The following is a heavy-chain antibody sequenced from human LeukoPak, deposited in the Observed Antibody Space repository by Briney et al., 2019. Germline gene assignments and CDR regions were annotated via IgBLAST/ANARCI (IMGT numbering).Heavy chain of an antibody. D-gene: IGHD5-12*01. CDR2: IYTSGST. CDR3: ARGYSGYTSFDY. CDR1: GGSISSYY. Sequence: SETLSLTCTVSGGSISSYYWSWIRQPPGKGLERIGYIYTSGSTNYNPSLESRVAISVDTSKNQFSLKLSSVTAADTAVYYCARGYSGYTSFDYWGQGTLVTVSS. J-gene: IGHJ4*02. V-gene: IGHV4-4*09.